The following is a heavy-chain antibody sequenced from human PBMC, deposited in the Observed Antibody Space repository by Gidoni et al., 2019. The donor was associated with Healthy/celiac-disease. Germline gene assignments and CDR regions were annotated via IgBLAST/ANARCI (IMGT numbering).Heavy chain of an antibody. Sequence: EVPLVESGGGLVKPGGSLRLSCAASGFTFSSYSMNWVRQAPGKGLEWVSSISSSSSYIYYADSVKGRFTISRDNAKNSLYLQMNSLRAEDTAVYYCARDQLERRGDFDYWGQGTLVTVSS. D-gene: IGHD1-1*01. J-gene: IGHJ4*02. CDR1: GFTFSSYS. V-gene: IGHV3-21*01. CDR2: ISSSSSYI. CDR3: ARDQLERRGDFDY.